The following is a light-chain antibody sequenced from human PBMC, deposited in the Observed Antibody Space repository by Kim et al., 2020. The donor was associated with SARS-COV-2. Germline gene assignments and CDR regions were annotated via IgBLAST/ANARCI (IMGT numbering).Light chain of an antibody. J-gene: IGLJ2*01. V-gene: IGLV3-9*01. Sequence: SYELTQPLSVSVALGQTARITCGGNNIGNKNVHWYQQRPGQAPVLVIYRDNNRPSGIPERFSGSNSGRTATLTISGAQAGDEADYYCQVWDSGTVFGGGTHLTVL. CDR3: QVWDSGTV. CDR1: NIGNKN. CDR2: RDN.